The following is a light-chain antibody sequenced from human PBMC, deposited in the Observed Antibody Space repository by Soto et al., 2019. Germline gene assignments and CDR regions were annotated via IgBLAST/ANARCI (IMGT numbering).Light chain of an antibody. CDR1: QEISNY. CDR2: DAS. V-gene: IGKV1-33*01. CDR3: QQYDHLPRT. Sequence: DIQMIQSPSSLSASVGDRVTITCQASQEISNYLNWYQQKPGKASKLLIYDASNLERGVPSRFSGRGSGPDFTFTISSLQPEDFATYYRQQYDHLPRTFGRGTKVEIK. J-gene: IGKJ1*01.